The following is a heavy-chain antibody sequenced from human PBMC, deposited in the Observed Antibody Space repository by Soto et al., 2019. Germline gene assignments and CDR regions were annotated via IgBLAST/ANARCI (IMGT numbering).Heavy chain of an antibody. CDR1: GGSFSGYY. CDR3: ARAARLGWLSHYYYGMDV. D-gene: IGHD3-3*01. CDR2: INHSGST. Sequence: SETLSLTCAVYGGSFSGYYWSWIRQPPGKGLEWIGEINHSGSTNYNPSLKSRVTISVDTSKNQFSLKLSSVTAADTAVYYCARAARLGWLSHYYYGMDVWGQGTRVTVSS. V-gene: IGHV4-34*01. J-gene: IGHJ6*02.